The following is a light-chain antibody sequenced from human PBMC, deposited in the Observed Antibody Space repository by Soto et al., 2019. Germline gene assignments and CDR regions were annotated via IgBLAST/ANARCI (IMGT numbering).Light chain of an antibody. Sequence: EIVLTQSPATLSLSPGERATLSCRASQSGTSDDLAWYQQKPGQAPRLLIFGASNRATGIPDRFSGSGSGTDFTLTISRLEPEDFVVYYCQHYGTSPGTFGQGTRLDIK. CDR3: QHYGTSPGT. J-gene: IGKJ5*01. CDR1: QSGTSDD. V-gene: IGKV3-20*01. CDR2: GAS.